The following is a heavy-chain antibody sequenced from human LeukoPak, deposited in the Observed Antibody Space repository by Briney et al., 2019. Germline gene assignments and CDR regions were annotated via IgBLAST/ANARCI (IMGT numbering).Heavy chain of an antibody. J-gene: IGHJ3*02. D-gene: IGHD2-15*01. CDR1: GYTFTGYY. CDR2: INPNSGGT. CDR3: ARDLEAAPDAFDI. Sequence: ASVKVSCKASGYTFTGYYMHWVRQAPGQGLEWMRWINPNSGGTNYAQKFQGRVTMTRDTSISTAYMELSRLRSDDTAVYYCARDLEAAPDAFDIWGQGTMVTVSP. V-gene: IGHV1-2*02.